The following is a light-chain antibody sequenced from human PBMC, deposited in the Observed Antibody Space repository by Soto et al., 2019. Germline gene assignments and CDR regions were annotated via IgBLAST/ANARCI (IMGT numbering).Light chain of an antibody. CDR2: SNN. CDR1: SSNIGSNT. Sequence: QSVLTQPPSASGNPGQRVTISCSGSSSNIGSNTVNWYQQLPGTAPKLLIYSNNQRPSGVPDRFSGSKSGTSASLAISGLQSEDEADYYCAAWDDSLNGLYVFGTGTKVTVL. V-gene: IGLV1-44*01. CDR3: AAWDDSLNGLYV. J-gene: IGLJ1*01.